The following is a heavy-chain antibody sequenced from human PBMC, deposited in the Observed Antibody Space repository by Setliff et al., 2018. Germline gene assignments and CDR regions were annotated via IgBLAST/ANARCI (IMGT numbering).Heavy chain of an antibody. J-gene: IGHJ4*02. D-gene: IGHD3-3*01. Sequence: PSETLSLTCAVYGGSFSGYYWSWIRQPPGKGLEWIGEINHSGSTNYNPSLKSRVTISVDTSKNQFSLKLSSVTAADTAVYHCARTPDGFLGDGYNLNTLGYFDSWGQGTLVTVSS. V-gene: IGHV4-34*01. CDR1: GGSFSGYY. CDR2: INHSGST. CDR3: ARTPDGFLGDGYNLNTLGYFDS.